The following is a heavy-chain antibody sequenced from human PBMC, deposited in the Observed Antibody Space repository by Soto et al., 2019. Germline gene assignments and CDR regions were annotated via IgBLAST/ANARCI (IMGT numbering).Heavy chain of an antibody. CDR2: VIPILGMA. J-gene: IGHJ5*02. CDR1: GGTFSSYS. Sequence: QVQLVQSGAEVKKPGSSVKVSCEASGGTFSSYSFSWVRQAPGQGLEWMGRVIPILGMANYAQKFQGRVTITAYNSTSTVYMELSSLRSEDTAVYYCARGWAVVVPGAVDRHNWFDPWGQGTLVTVSS. D-gene: IGHD2-2*01. CDR3: ARGWAVVVPGAVDRHNWFDP. V-gene: IGHV1-69*02.